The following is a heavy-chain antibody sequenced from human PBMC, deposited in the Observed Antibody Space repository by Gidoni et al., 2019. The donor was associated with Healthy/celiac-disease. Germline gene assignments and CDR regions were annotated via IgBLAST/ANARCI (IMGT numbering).Heavy chain of an antibody. CDR3: ARDGEPARRAFDI. V-gene: IGHV3-33*01. CDR2: IWYDGSNK. D-gene: IGHD3-3*01. Sequence: QVQLVESGGGVVQPGRSLRLSCAASGFTFSSYGMHWVRQAPGKGLEWVAVIWYDGSNKYYADSVKGRFTISRDNSKNTLYLQMNSLRAEDTAVYYCARDGEPARRAFDIWGQGTMVTVSS. J-gene: IGHJ3*02. CDR1: GFTFSSYG.